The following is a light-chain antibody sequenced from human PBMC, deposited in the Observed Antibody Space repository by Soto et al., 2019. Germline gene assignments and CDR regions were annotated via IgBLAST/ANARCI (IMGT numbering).Light chain of an antibody. CDR2: DTS. CDR3: LLSYSAARRGV. V-gene: IGLV7-46*01. J-gene: IGLJ1*01. CDR1: TGAVTSGHY. Sequence: QAVVTQEPSPTVSPGGTVTLTCGSSTGAVTSGHYPYWFQQKPGQAPRTLIYDTSNKHSWTPARFSGSLLGGKAALTLSGAQPEDEAEYYCLLSYSAARRGVFGTGTKVTVL.